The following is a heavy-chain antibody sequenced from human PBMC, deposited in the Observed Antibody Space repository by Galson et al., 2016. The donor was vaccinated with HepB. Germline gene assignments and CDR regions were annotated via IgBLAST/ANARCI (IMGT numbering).Heavy chain of an antibody. Sequence: SLRLSCAASGFTFSSFAMHWVRQAPGKGLEWVALIRSDGSNKYYADSVKGRFTISRDNSKNTVYLQMNSLSAEDTAVYYCARDSRQTGEGAFNLWGQGTLVTVSS. CDR1: GFTFSSFA. D-gene: IGHD7-27*01. J-gene: IGHJ4*02. CDR3: ARDSRQTGEGAFNL. V-gene: IGHV3-33*01. CDR2: IRSDGSNK.